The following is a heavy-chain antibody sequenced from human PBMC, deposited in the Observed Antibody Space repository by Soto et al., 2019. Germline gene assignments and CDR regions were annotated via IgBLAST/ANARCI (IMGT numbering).Heavy chain of an antibody. Sequence: SETLSLTCTVSGGSISSSSYYWGWIRQPPGKGLEWIGSINYSGSTYYNPSLKSRVTISVDTCKNQVSLKRGSVTAADTAVYYCASGSSSGAIYWGQGTLVTVSS. V-gene: IGHV4-39*01. CDR3: ASGSSSGAIY. D-gene: IGHD6-25*01. J-gene: IGHJ4*02. CDR1: GGSISSSSYY. CDR2: INYSGST.